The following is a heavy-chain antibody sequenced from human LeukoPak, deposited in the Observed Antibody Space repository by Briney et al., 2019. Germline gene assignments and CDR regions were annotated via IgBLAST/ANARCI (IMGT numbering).Heavy chain of an antibody. D-gene: IGHD2-15*01. J-gene: IGHJ5*02. CDR1: GGSVSSGSYY. V-gene: IGHV4-61*01. CDR3: ARYLGYCSGGSCYWFDP. CDR2: IYYSGST. Sequence: KPSETLSLTCTVSGGSVSSGSYYWSWIRQPPGKGLEWIGYIYYSGSTNYNPSLKSRVTISVDTSKNQFSLKLSSVTAADTAVYYCARYLGYCSGGSCYWFDPWGQGTLVTVSS.